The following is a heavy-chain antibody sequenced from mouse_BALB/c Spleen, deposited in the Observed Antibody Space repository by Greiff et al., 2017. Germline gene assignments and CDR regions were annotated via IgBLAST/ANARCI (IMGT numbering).Heavy chain of an antibody. Sequence: DVQLQESGGGLVKPGGSLKLSCAASGFTFSSYAMSWVRQTPEKRLEWVASISSGGSTYYPDSVKGRFTISRDNARNILYLQMSSLRSEDTAMYYCARGLYYYGSGYFDYWGQGTTLTVSS. CDR3: ARGLYYYGSGYFDY. D-gene: IGHD1-1*01. CDR2: ISSGGST. J-gene: IGHJ2*01. V-gene: IGHV5-6-5*01. CDR1: GFTFSSYA.